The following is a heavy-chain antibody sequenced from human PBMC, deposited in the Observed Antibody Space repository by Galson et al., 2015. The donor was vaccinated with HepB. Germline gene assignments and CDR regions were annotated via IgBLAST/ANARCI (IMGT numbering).Heavy chain of an antibody. CDR1: GFTFSSYS. CDR3: AKSAEPLIGSPGQI. D-gene: IGHD2/OR15-2a*01. V-gene: IGHV3-21*01. J-gene: IGHJ4*02. Sequence: SLRLSCAASGFTFSSYSMNWVRQAPGKGLEWVSSISSSSSYIYYADSVKGRFTISRDNAKNSLYLQMNSLRAEDTAVYFCAKSAEPLIGSPGQIWGQGTLVTVSS. CDR2: ISSSSSYI.